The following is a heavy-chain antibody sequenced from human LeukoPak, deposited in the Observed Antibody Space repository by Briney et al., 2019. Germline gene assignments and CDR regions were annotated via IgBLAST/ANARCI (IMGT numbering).Heavy chain of an antibody. CDR1: GYSFTNHG. D-gene: IGHD3-22*01. CDR3: ARVQDADMIVEDF. J-gene: IGHJ4*02. Sequence: ASVKVSCKTSGYSFTNHGISWVRQAPGKGLEWMGWVSGINGNTKYAQSLQGRVLMTTDTSTTTGHMELRSLRSDDTAVYFCARVQDADMIVEDFWGQGTLVIVSS. CDR2: VSGINGNT. V-gene: IGHV1-18*01.